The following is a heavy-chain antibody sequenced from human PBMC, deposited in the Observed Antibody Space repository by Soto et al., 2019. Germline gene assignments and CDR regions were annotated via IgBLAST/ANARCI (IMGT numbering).Heavy chain of an antibody. CDR2: IYYSGST. V-gene: IGHV4-59*01. Sequence: QVQLQESGPGLVKPSETLSLTCTVSGGSISSYYWSWIRQPPGKGLEWIGYIYYSGSTYYNPSTKSRVTISVDTSKNQFSLKLSSVTAADTVVYYCARFGGSNWYPDYYYYGMDVWGQGTTVTVSS. J-gene: IGHJ6*02. CDR1: GGSISSYY. CDR3: ARFGGSNWYPDYYYYGMDV. D-gene: IGHD6-13*01.